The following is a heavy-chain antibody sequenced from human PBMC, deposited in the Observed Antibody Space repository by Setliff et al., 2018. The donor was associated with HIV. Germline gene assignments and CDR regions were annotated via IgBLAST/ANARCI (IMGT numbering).Heavy chain of an antibody. CDR1: GGTFSSYA. D-gene: IGHD3-10*01. J-gene: IGHJ6*03. Sequence: SVKVSCKASGGTFSSYAISWVRQAPGQGLEWMGGIIPILGIANSAQKFQGRVTITTDESTSTAYMELSSLRSEDTAVYYCAGSGYYYYMDVWGKGTTVTVSS. CDR3: AGSGYYYYMDV. CDR2: IIPILGIA. V-gene: IGHV1-69*10.